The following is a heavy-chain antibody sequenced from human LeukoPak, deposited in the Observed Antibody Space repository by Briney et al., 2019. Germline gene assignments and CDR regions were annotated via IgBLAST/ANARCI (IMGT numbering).Heavy chain of an antibody. Sequence: GALVKVPCKASGFTFNSYGISWVRQAPGRGLEWMGWISANKGNTNYAQKLQGRVTMTTDTSTRTVYMELRSLRSDDTAVYYCASRSGTYPYYFDYWGQGTLVTVSS. CDR2: ISANKGNT. V-gene: IGHV1-18*01. D-gene: IGHD1-26*01. CDR3: ASRSGTYPYYFDY. J-gene: IGHJ4*02. CDR1: GFTFNSYG.